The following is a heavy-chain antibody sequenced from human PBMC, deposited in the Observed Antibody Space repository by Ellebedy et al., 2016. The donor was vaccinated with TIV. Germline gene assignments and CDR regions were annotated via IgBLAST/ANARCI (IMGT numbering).Heavy chain of an antibody. CDR2: IDAGNGNT. CDR3: ARAVTTDWFDP. CDR1: GYNFTSYS. V-gene: IGHV1-3*01. J-gene: IGHJ5*02. D-gene: IGHD3-22*01. Sequence: ASVKVSCKASGYNFTSYSLHWVRQAPGQRLEWMGWIDAGNGNTKYSQSFQGRVTITRDTSASTAYMELSSLRSEDTAVYYCARAVTTDWFDPWGQGTLVTVSS.